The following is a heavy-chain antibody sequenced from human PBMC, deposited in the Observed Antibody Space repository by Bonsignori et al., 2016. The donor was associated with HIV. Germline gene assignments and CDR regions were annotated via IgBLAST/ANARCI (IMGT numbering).Heavy chain of an antibody. CDR3: ARVGPGKGWELPYYYYMDV. CDR2: IYTSGST. J-gene: IGHJ6*03. V-gene: IGHV4-61*02. D-gene: IGHD1-26*01. Sequence: WIRQPPGKGLEWIGRIYTSGSTNYNPSLKSRVTISVDTSKNQFSLKLSSVTAADTAVYYCARVGPGKGWELPYYYYMDVWGKGTTVTVSS.